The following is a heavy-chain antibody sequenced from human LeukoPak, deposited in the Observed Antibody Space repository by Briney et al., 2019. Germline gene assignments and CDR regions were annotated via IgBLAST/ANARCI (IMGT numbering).Heavy chain of an antibody. CDR3: ARVVAVTGTPVYYMDV. D-gene: IGHD6-19*01. CDR2: INPNSGGT. J-gene: IGHJ6*03. V-gene: IGHV1-2*02. CDR1: GYMFTGYY. Sequence: GASVTVSCTASGYMFTGYYMHWVRQAPGQGLEWMGWINPNSGGTNYAQKFQGRVTMTRDTSISTAYMDLNRLRSDDTAVYYCARVVAVTGTPVYYMDVWGKGTTVTVSS.